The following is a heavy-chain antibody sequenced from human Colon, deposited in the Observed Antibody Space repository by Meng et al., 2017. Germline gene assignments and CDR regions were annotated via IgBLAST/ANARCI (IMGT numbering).Heavy chain of an antibody. CDR3: AREDGSIGFTPAGQ. CDR2: ISQSGSS. Sequence: QVYLQESGPGLVKPSGTLSLTCAVSGGSISSTNWWSWIRQPPGKGLEWIGEISQSGSSNYNPSLKSRVTMSLDKFKNHFFLNLSSVSAADTAVYYCAREDGSIGFTPAGQWGQGTLVTVSS. J-gene: IGHJ1*01. CDR1: GGSISSTNW. D-gene: IGHD1-26*01. V-gene: IGHV4-4*02.